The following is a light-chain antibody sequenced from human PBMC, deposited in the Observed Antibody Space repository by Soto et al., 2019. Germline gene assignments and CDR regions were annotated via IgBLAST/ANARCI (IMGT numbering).Light chain of an antibody. CDR3: QPSSF. CDR2: GES. Sequence: EIVVTQSPGTLSLSPGERATLSCRASQSVSKNYLAWYQQKPGQPPRLLIYGESKRATGIPDRFSGSGSGTDFTLTISSLEPEDFAVYYCQPSSFFGQGTRLEIK. V-gene: IGKV3-20*01. CDR1: QSVSKNY. J-gene: IGKJ5*01.